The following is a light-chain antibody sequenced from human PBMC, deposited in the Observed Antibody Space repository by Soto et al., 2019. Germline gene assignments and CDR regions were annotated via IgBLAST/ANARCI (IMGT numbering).Light chain of an antibody. CDR1: SSDVGGYNY. Sequence: QSALTQPASVSGSPGQSITISCTGTSSDVGGYNYVSWYQQHPGKAPKLMIYDVSNRPSGVSNRFSGSKSGNTASLTISGLLAEDEADYYCSSYISSSTPGVFVGGTKLTVL. CDR3: SSYISSSTPGV. J-gene: IGLJ3*02. V-gene: IGLV2-14*01. CDR2: DVS.